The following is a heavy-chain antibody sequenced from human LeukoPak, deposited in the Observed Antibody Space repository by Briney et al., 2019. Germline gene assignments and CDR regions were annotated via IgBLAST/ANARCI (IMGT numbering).Heavy chain of an antibody. V-gene: IGHV3-7*01. J-gene: IGHJ4*02. Sequence: PGGSLRLSCAVSGLTFSSSWMGWVRQAPGKGLEWVASINPEGSGKYYADSVKGRFTISRDNAKNSLYLQMDSLRVEDTAFYYCARDLAYSRLDYWGQG. CDR1: GLTFSSSW. D-gene: IGHD5-18*01. CDR2: INPEGSGK. CDR3: ARDLAYSRLDY.